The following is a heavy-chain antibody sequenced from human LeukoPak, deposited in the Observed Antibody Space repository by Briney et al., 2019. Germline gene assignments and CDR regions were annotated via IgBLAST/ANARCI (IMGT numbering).Heavy chain of an antibody. D-gene: IGHD6-13*01. J-gene: IGHJ6*02. CDR3: ARDHGIAAAGTYYYYYYGMDV. V-gene: IGHV3-7*03. CDR2: IKQDGSEK. Sequence: GGSLRLSCAASGFTFSSYWMSWVRQAPGKGLEWVANIKQDGSEKYYVDSVKGRFTISRDNAKNSLYLQMNSLRAEDTAVYYCARDHGIAAAGTYYYYYYGMDVWGQGTTVTVSS. CDR1: GFTFSSYW.